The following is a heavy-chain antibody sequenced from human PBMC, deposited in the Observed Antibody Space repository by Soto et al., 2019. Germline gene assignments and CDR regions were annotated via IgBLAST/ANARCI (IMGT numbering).Heavy chain of an antibody. CDR1: GGSIRSYY. D-gene: IGHD6-19*01. CDR3: ARMYSSGWTRLFDY. J-gene: IGHJ4*02. Sequence: SETLSLTCTVSGGSIRSYYWSWIRQPPGKGLEWIGYIYYSGSTNYNPSLKSRVTISVDTSKNQFSLKLSSVTAADTAVYYCARMYSSGWTRLFDYWGQGTLVTVSS. V-gene: IGHV4-59*01. CDR2: IYYSGST.